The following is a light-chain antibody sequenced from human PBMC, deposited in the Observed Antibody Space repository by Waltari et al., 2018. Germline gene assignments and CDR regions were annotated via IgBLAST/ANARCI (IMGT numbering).Light chain of an antibody. Sequence: DIQMTQSPSSLSASVGDTVPISCRASQTIEVYLNWYQQQPGKAPNLLIYAASTLLIGVPSRFSGFGSETEFTLTITGLQPEDFATYYCQQSLDSPYTFGQGTRLEI. V-gene: IGKV1-39*01. CDR2: AAS. CDR3: QQSLDSPYT. J-gene: IGKJ2*01. CDR1: QTIEVY.